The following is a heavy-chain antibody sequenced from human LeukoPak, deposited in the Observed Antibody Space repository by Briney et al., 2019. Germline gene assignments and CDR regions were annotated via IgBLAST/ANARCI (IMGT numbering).Heavy chain of an antibody. V-gene: IGHV4-30-4*01. CDR1: VGSISSGDYY. CDR2: TYYSGST. J-gene: IGHJ4*02. CDR3: ARGSDYYDSSGLNYFDY. D-gene: IGHD3-22*01. Sequence: SETLSLTCTVSVGSISSGDYYWSWIRQPPGKGLEWLGYTYYSGSTYYNPSLKSRVTISVDTSKNQFSLKLSSVTAADTAVYYCARGSDYYDSSGLNYFDYWGQGTLVTVSS.